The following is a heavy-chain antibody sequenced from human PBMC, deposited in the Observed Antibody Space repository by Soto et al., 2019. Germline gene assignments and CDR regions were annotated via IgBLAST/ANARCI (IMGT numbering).Heavy chain of an antibody. V-gene: IGHV4-39*01. J-gene: IGHJ5*02. CDR1: VGSISSSSYY. D-gene: IGHD3-10*01. CDR2: IYYSGST. CDR3: ARATVMGVGWFDP. Sequence: SETLSITCTVSVGSISSSSYYWGWIRQPPGKGLEWIGSIYYSGSTYYNPSLNSRVTISVDTSKNQFSLKLSSVTAADTAVYYCARATVMGVGWFDPWGQGTLVTVSS.